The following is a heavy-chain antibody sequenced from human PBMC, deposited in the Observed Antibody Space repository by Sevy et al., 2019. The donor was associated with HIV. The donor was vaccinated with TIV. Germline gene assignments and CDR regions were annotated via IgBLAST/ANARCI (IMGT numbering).Heavy chain of an antibody. D-gene: IGHD2-2*01. J-gene: IGHJ4*02. Sequence: ASVKVSCKASGYTFTSYYMHWVRQAPGQGLEWMGIINPSGGSTSYAQKFQGRVTMTRDTSTSTVYMELSSLRSEDTAVDYCSRVLSLSVPAAQRYFDYWGQGTLVTVSS. V-gene: IGHV1-46*01. CDR1: GYTFTSYY. CDR2: INPSGGST. CDR3: SRVLSLSVPAAQRYFDY.